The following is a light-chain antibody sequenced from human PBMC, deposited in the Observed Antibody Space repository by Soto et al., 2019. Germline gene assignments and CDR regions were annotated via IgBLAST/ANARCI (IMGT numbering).Light chain of an antibody. CDR3: QQSYTSPWT. CDR2: AAS. CDR1: QYVINY. V-gene: IGKV1-39*01. J-gene: IGKJ1*01. Sequence: DIQMTQSPSSLSASVGDRVTITCRASQYVINYLNWYQQKPGKVPRLLIYAASKLQSGVPSRFSGSGSGADFTLTISTLQPEDFATYYCQQSYTSPWTFGPGTKLDIK.